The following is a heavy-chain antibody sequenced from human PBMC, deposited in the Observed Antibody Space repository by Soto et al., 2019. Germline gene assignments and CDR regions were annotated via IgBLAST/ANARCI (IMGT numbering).Heavy chain of an antibody. CDR2: ISYDGSNQ. V-gene: IGHV3-30*18. Sequence: QVQLVESGGGVVQPGRSLRLSCAASGFTFSSYGMHWVRQAPGKGLEWVAIISYDGSNQYYADSVKGGFTISRDNSKNTLFLQMNSLRPEETAVYYCAKALGELSPESYDHWGQGILVTVSS. J-gene: IGHJ4*02. CDR3: AKALGELSPESYDH. CDR1: GFTFSSYG. D-gene: IGHD3-16*02.